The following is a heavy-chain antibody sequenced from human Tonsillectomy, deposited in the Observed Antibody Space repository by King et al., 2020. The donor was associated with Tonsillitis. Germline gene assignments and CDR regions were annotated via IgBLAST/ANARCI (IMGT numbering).Heavy chain of an antibody. J-gene: IGHJ4*02. V-gene: IGHV3-21*01. CDR3: AREYYGSGGYELGKYHLEY. CDR1: GFTFSSNS. D-gene: IGHD3-10*01. CDR2: ISRSSSYI. Sequence: VQLVESGGGLVKPGGSLRLSCAASGFTFSSNSMNWVRQAPGKGLEWVSSISRSSSYIYYADSVKGRFTISIDNAKNSLYLQMNSLRAEDTAVFYCAREYYGSGGYELGKYHLEYWGPGTLVTVS.